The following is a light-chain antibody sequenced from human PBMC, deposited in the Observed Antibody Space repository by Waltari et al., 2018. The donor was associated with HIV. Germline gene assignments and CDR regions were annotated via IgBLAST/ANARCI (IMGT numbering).Light chain of an antibody. J-gene: IGKJ4*01. V-gene: IGKV3-15*01. CDR3: QQYEKWPPLT. Sequence: EIVMTQSPVTLSASLGERVTLFCRASQSVGNNLAWYQQRPGQAPGVLIYSVSTRAAGVPARFSGSGSGTDFTLTISSLQSEDYAVYFCQQYEKWPPLTFGGGTKV. CDR2: SVS. CDR1: QSVGNN.